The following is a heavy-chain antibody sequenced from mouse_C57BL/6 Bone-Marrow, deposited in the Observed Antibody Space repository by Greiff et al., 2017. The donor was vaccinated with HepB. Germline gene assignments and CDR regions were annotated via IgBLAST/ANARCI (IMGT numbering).Heavy chain of an antibody. Sequence: DVHLVESGGGLVKPGGSLKLSCAASGFTFSSYAMSWVRQTPEKRLEWVATISDGGSYTYYPDNVKGRFTISRDNSKNNLYLQISHLKSEDTAMYYCAHYSNYGRYWYFDVWGTGTTVTVSS. CDR1: GFTFSSYA. CDR2: ISDGGSYT. D-gene: IGHD2-5*01. V-gene: IGHV5-4*01. J-gene: IGHJ1*03. CDR3: AHYSNYGRYWYFDV.